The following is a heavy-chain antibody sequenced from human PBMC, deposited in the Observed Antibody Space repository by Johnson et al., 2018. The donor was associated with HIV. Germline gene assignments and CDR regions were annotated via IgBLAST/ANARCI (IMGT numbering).Heavy chain of an antibody. CDR2: ISSSGSII. V-gene: IGHV3-11*04. Sequence: VQLVESGGGVVQPGGSLRLSCAASGFTFSDYYMSWIRQAPGKGLEWVSYISSSGSIIYYGDSMKGRFTISRDNSKNTLYRQMISLRLEDTALYYCARGSLSGSPDIWGQGTMVTVSS. D-gene: IGHD1-26*01. CDR3: ARGSLSGSPDI. CDR1: GFTFSDYY. J-gene: IGHJ3*02.